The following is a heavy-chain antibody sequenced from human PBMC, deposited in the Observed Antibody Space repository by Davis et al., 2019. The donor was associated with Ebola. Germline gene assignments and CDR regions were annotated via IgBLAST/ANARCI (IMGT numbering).Heavy chain of an antibody. Sequence: PSETLSLTCAVSGGSISSGGYYWSWIRQHPGKGLEWIGYIYYSGSTYYNPSLKSRVTISVDTSKNQFSLKLSSVTAADTAVYYCARVPLTTVTGPFDYWGQGTLVTVSS. CDR1: GGSISSGGYY. CDR2: IYYSGST. V-gene: IGHV4-31*11. CDR3: ARVPLTTVTGPFDY. D-gene: IGHD4-17*01. J-gene: IGHJ4*02.